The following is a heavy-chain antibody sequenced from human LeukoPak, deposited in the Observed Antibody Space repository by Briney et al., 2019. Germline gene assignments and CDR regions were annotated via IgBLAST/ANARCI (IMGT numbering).Heavy chain of an antibody. V-gene: IGHV3-7*01. CDR2: IKQDGSEK. CDR3: ARDTRDLSLYYYDSSGYFP. Sequence: PGGSLRLSCAASGFTFSSYWMSWVRQAPGKGLEWVANIKQDGSEKYYVDSVKGRFTISRDNAKNSLYLQMNSLRAEDTAVYYCARDTRDLSLYYYDSSGYFPWGQGTLVTVSS. J-gene: IGHJ4*02. D-gene: IGHD3-22*01. CDR1: GFTFSSYW.